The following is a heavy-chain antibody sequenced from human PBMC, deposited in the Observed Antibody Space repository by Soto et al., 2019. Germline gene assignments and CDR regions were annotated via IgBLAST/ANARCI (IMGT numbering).Heavy chain of an antibody. CDR3: ARREDTFAF. J-gene: IGHJ4*02. Sequence: QVQLQESGPGLVKPSETLSLTCAVSGVSIINNYWTWIRQPAGKGLEWLGRVYSSGRTTYNPSLKSRLTMSVDTSKNQFSLHLTSVTAADTAVYYCARREDTFAFWGQGMLVTVSS. CDR2: VYSSGRT. CDR1: GVSIINNY. V-gene: IGHV4-4*07.